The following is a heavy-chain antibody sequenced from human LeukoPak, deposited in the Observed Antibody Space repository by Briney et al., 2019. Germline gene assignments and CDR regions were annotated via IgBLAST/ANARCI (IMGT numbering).Heavy chain of an antibody. CDR3: ARLKAAAGTRYYYYGMDV. Sequence: PSETLSLTCTVYGGSISSYYWSWVRQPPGKGLEWVGYIYYSGSTNYNPSLKGRVTISVDTSKNQFSLKLSSVTAADTAVYYCARLKAAAGTRYYYYGMDVWGQGTTVTVSS. CDR2: IYYSGST. J-gene: IGHJ6*02. CDR1: GGSISSYY. V-gene: IGHV4-59*08. D-gene: IGHD6-13*01.